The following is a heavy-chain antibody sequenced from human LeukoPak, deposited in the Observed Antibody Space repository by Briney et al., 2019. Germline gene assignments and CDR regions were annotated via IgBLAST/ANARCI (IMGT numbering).Heavy chain of an antibody. Sequence: SETLSLTCAVYGGSFSGYYWSWIRQPPGKGLEWIGEIKHSGSTYYNPSLKSRVTISVDTSKNQFSLKLSSVTAADTAVYYCAGSAGFLDIDYWGQGTLVTVSS. D-gene: IGHD3/OR15-3a*01. CDR1: GGSFSGYY. CDR3: AGSAGFLDIDY. CDR2: IKHSGST. J-gene: IGHJ4*02. V-gene: IGHV4-34*09.